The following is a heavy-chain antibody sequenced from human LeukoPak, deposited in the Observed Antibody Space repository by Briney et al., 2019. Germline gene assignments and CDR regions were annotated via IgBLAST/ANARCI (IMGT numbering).Heavy chain of an antibody. D-gene: IGHD5-12*01. CDR2: IIPILGIA. J-gene: IGHJ4*02. V-gene: IGHV1-69*04. CDR3: ARGDIVASASFDY. Sequence: SVKVSCTASGGTFSSYAISWVRQAPGQGLEWMGRIIPILGIANYAQKFQGRVTITADKSTSTAYMELSSLRSEDTAVYYCARGDIVASASFDYWGQGTLVTVSS. CDR1: GGTFSSYA.